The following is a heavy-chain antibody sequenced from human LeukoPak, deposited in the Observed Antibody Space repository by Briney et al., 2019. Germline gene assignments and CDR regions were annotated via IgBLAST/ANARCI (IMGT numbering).Heavy chain of an antibody. CDR3: ARGRPYRDAFDI. D-gene: IGHD1-26*01. J-gene: IGHJ3*02. CDR2: MNPNSGNT. CDR1: GYTFTSYD. V-gene: IGHV1-8*01. Sequence: GASVKVSCKASGYTFTSYDINWVRQATGQGLEWMGWMNPNSGNTGYAQKFQGRVTMTRNTSISTAYMELSSLRSEGTAVYYCARGRPYRDAFDIWGQGTMVTVSS.